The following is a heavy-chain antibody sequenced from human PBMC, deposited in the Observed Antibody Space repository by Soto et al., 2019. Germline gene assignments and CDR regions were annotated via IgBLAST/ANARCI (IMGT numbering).Heavy chain of an antibody. CDR1: GFIFSSYD. CDR3: VSPLIVATNY. Sequence: PGGSLRLSCASSGFIFSSYDMHWFRQAPGKGLEWVSYISRSSTTIYYADSVKGRFTISRDNGKNSLYLQMNSPRAEDTAVYYCVSPLIVATNYWGQGTLVTVSS. J-gene: IGHJ4*02. V-gene: IGHV3-48*01. D-gene: IGHD5-12*01. CDR2: ISRSSTTI.